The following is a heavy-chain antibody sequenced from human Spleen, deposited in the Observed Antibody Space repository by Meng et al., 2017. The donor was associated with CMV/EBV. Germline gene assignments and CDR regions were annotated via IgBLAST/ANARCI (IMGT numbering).Heavy chain of an antibody. J-gene: IGHJ5*02. CDR1: YTFSDYG. D-gene: IGHD1-26*01. CDR3: AREGRRVGGTVNWFAP. Sequence: YTFSDYGVIWVRQAPGQGLEWMAWIGAFNGIANYAQKFKGRVAVTTYTSTTTTYMELRSLRSADTAVYFCAREGRRVGGTVNWFAPWGQGTLVTVSS. CDR2: IGAFNGIA. V-gene: IGHV1-18*01.